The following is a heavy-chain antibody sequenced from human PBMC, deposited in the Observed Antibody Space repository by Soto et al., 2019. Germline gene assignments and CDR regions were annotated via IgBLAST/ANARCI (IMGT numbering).Heavy chain of an antibody. CDR1: GGSISSYY. CDR2: IYTSGST. V-gene: IGHV4-4*07. J-gene: IGHJ2*01. CDR3: ARDYYESSAYPGWYFDL. D-gene: IGHD3-22*01. Sequence: PSETLSLTCTVSGGSISSYYWSWIRQPAGKGLEWFGRIYTSGSTNYNPSLKSRVTMSVDTSKNQFSLKLSSVNAADTAVYYCARDYYESSAYPGWYFDLWGRGTLVTVSS.